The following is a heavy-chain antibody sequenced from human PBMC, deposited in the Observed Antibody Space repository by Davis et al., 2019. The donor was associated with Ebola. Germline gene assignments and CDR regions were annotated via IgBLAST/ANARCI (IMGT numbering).Heavy chain of an antibody. J-gene: IGHJ4*02. CDR3: ARHPSIVVPGAEGY. D-gene: IGHD6-19*01. CDR1: GFTVSRNY. CDR2: VYSFGTT. Sequence: GGSLRLSCAVSGFTVSRNYMSWVRQTPGKGLEWVSIVYSFGTTYYADSVKGRFTISRDDSKNTLYLQMNSLRDEDTAVYYCARHPSIVVPGAEGYWGQGTLVTVSS. V-gene: IGHV3-66*04.